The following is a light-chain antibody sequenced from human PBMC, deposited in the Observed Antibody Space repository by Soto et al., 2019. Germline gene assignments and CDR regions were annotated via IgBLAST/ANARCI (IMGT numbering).Light chain of an antibody. V-gene: IGLV1-40*01. Sequence: QSMLTQPPSVSGAPGQRVTISCTGSSSNIGAGYDVHWYQQLPGTGPKLLIYGNSNRPSGVPDRFSGSKSGTSASLAITGLQAEDEADYYCQSYDSSLSVVFGGGTKLTVL. J-gene: IGLJ2*01. CDR2: GNS. CDR1: SSNIGAGYD. CDR3: QSYDSSLSVV.